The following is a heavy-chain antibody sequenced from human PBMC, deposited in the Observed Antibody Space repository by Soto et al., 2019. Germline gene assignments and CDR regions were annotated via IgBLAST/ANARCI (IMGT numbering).Heavy chain of an antibody. CDR3: ARLPFPWGWFDP. J-gene: IGHJ5*02. Sequence: QVQLVESGGGLVKPGGSLRLSCAASGIVFSDYMSWVRQAPGKGLAWLSYISGSGRTIYSADSVKGRFTISRYNATNSLYLQMNNVRTEDTAVYYRARLPFPWGWFDPWGQGTLVTVSS. CDR1: GIVFSDY. CDR2: ISGSGRTI. V-gene: IGHV3-11*01. D-gene: IGHD3-16*01.